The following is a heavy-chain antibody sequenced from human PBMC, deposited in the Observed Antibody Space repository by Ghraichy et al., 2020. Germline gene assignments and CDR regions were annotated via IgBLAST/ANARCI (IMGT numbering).Heavy chain of an antibody. CDR2: VRSKANDYET. CDR3: SRQNCSGGNCYFPWDY. Sequence: GESLNISCAASGFTLSGSAIHWVRQTSDKGLEWVGRVRSKANDYETAYAASMKGRFTISRDDSKSMVYLQMDNLKTEDTGVYYCSRQNCSGGNCYFPWDYWCQRSQVVVSS. V-gene: IGHV3-73*01. J-gene: IGHJ4*02. D-gene: IGHD2-15*01. CDR1: GFTLSGSA.